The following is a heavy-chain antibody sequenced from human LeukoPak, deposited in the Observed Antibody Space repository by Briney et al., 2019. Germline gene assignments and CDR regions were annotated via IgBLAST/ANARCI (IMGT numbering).Heavy chain of an antibody. D-gene: IGHD2-21*01. V-gene: IGHV3-23*01. CDR2: ISCSGGDT. J-gene: IGHJ4*02. CDR1: GFTFNSYA. Sequence: WGSLTLSCAASGFTFNSYAMSWVRQATGKGLEWVSSISCSGGDTHYADSVKGRFSISRDNPKNTLYVQMNRRGAEDTAVYYCAKGAAGTLVGHYFVSWGGGTLVTVSS. CDR3: AKGAAGTLVGHYFVS.